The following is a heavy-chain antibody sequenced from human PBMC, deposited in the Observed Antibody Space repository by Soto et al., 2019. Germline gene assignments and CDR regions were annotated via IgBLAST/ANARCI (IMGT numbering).Heavy chain of an antibody. Sequence: ASVKVPCKTSGCSFTNNGISWARQAPGRGHEWMGWISAYTGNTNYAQQFQGRVTMTTDTSTNTAYMELRSLRSDDSAVYYCSRAPCSGGPFRPSCYSGMDV. D-gene: IGHD2-15*01. V-gene: IGHV1-18*01. CDR1: GCSFTNNG. J-gene: IGHJ6*01. CDR2: ISAYTGNT. CDR3: SRAPCSGGPFRPSCYSGMDV.